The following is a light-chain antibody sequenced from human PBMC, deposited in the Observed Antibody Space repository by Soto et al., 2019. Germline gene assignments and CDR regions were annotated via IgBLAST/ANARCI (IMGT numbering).Light chain of an antibody. CDR3: QQYYNWPPYY. CDR1: QSIGNN. J-gene: IGKJ2*01. CDR2: DAS. Sequence: EIVMTQSPATLSVSPGESATLSCRASQSIGNNLAWYRQTPGQAPRLLIFDASTRATGIPARFTASGSGTDFTLTITGLRSEDFAVYYCQQYYNWPPYYFGQGT. V-gene: IGKV3-15*01.